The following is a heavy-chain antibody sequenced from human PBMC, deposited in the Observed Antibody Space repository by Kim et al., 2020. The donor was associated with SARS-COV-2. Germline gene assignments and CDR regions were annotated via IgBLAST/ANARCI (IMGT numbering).Heavy chain of an antibody. J-gene: IGHJ4*02. CDR1: GFTFSSYS. CDR2: ISSSSSYI. D-gene: IGHD6-13*01. CDR3: ARVRVLAAAGPLGY. V-gene: IGHV3-21*01. Sequence: GGSLRLSCAASGFTFSSYSMNWVRQAPGKGLEWVSSISSSSSYIYYADSVKGRFTISRDNAKNSLYLQMNSLRAEDTAVYYCARVRVLAAAGPLGYWGQGTLVTVSS.